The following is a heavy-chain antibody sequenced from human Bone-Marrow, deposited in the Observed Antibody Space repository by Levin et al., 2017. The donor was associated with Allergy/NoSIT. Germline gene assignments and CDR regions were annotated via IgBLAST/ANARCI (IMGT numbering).Heavy chain of an antibody. V-gene: IGHV3-48*03. Sequence: LSLTCAASGFPFNTSEMNWVRQAPGKGLEWLSYITTSGSTMYYADSVKGRFTISRDNAKNSLYLQMNSLRADDTAVYYCARDGAIFGGDNYFDYWGQGTLVTVSS. CDR1: GFPFNTSE. CDR2: ITTSGSTM. CDR3: ARDGAIFGGDNYFDY. J-gene: IGHJ4*02. D-gene: IGHD3-3*01.